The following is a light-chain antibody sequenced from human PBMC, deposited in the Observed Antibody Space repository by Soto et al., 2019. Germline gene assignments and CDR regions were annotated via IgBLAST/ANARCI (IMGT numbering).Light chain of an antibody. Sequence: EAVTNQSPATLSVSPGERATLSCRASQSVSSNLAWYQQKPGQAPRLLIYGASTRAAGIPARFSGSGSGTDFTLTISSLQPDDFATYFCQQYQTYSTFGQGTRLEIK. CDR3: QQYQTYST. CDR2: GAS. J-gene: IGKJ5*01. CDR1: QSVSSN. V-gene: IGKV3-15*01.